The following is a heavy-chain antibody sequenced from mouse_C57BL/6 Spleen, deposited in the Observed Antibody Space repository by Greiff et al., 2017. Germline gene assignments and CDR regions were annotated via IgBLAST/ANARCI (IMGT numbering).Heavy chain of an antibody. Sequence: QVQLKQSGAELVKPGASVKISCKASGYAFSSYWMNWVKQRPGKGLEWIGQIYPGDGDTNYNGKFKGKATLTADKSSSTAYMQLSSLTSEDSAVYFCASLLVDYAMDYWGQGTSVTVSS. CDR1: GYAFSSYW. J-gene: IGHJ4*01. V-gene: IGHV1-80*01. D-gene: IGHD1-1*01. CDR2: IYPGDGDT. CDR3: ASLLVDYAMDY.